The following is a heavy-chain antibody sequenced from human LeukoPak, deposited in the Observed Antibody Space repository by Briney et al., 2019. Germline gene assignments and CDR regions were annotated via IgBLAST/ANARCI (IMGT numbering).Heavy chain of an antibody. CDR1: GYTCNYYN. D-gene: IGHD3-10*01. CDR2: INPSSGAT. Sequence: ASVKVSCKDSGYTCNYYNMHWVRQAPGQGLEWMGWINPSSGATNYAQKFQGRVTMTRDTSVSTAYMELNRLRSDHSAVLYCIRRPGHHCDYWGQGTVVTVPS. J-gene: IGHJ4*02. V-gene: IGHV1-2*02. CDR3: IRRPGHHCDY.